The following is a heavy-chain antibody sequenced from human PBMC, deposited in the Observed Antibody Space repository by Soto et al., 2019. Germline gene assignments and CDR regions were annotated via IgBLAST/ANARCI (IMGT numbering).Heavy chain of an antibody. J-gene: IGHJ6*02. CDR2: ISYDGSNK. CDR3: ARDYSYQRSMDV. D-gene: IGHD2-15*01. CDR1: GFTFSNYA. Sequence: GGSLRLSCAASGFTFSNYAIHWVRQAPGKGLEWVAVISYDGSNKYYTDSVKSRFIISRDNSENTLYLQMSSLRAEDTAVYYCARDYSYQRSMDVWGQGTTVTVSS. V-gene: IGHV3-30-3*01.